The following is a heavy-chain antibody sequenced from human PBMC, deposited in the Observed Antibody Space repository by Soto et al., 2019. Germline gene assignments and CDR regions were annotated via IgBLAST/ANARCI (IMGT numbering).Heavy chain of an antibody. J-gene: IGHJ5*02. CDR1: GGSFSGYY. V-gene: IGHV4-34*01. Sequence: LSLTCAVYGGSFSGYYWSWIRQPPGKGLEWIGEINHSGSTNYNPSLKSRVTISVDTSKNQFSLKLSSVTAADTAVYYCARGSRIRFLEWLLGNWFDPWGQGTLVTVSS. CDR2: INHSGST. D-gene: IGHD3-3*01. CDR3: ARGSRIRFLEWLLGNWFDP.